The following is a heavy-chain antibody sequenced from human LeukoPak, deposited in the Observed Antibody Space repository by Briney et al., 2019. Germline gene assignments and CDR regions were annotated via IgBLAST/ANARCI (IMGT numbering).Heavy chain of an antibody. V-gene: IGHV3-21*04. CDR1: GFTFSSYS. J-gene: IGHJ4*02. CDR2: ISSSSSYI. Sequence: GGSLRLSCAASGFTFSSYSMNWVRQAPGKGLEWVSSISSSSSYIYYADSVKGRFTISRDNSKNTLYLQMNSLRAEDTAVYYCAKAPDYDSSGYYYYFDYWGQGTLVTVSS. CDR3: AKAPDYDSSGYYYYFDY. D-gene: IGHD3-22*01.